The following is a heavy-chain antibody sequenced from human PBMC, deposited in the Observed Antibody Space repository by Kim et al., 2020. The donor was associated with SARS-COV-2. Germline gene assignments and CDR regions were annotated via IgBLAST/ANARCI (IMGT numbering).Heavy chain of an antibody. CDR3: AKDVPHLGSESLLWWGY. Sequence: GGSLRLSCAASGFTFSSYAMSWVRQAPGKGLEWVSAISGSGGSTYYADSVKGRFTISRDNSKNTLYLQMNSLRAEDTAVYYCAKDVPHLGSESLLWWGYWGQGTLVTVSS. CDR1: GFTFSSYA. CDR2: ISGSGGST. J-gene: IGHJ4*02. D-gene: IGHD2-21*01. V-gene: IGHV3-23*01.